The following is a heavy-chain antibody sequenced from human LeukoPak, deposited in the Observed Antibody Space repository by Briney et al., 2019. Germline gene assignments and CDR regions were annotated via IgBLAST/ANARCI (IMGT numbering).Heavy chain of an antibody. Sequence: PGRSLRLSCVASEFTFSSYGMHWVRQAPGKGLEWVAVISYDGSNKYYADSVKGRFTISRDNSKNTLYLQMNSLRAEDTAVYYCANEPPYFSMVRGVINAFDIWGQGTMVTVSS. CDR3: ANEPPYFSMVRGVINAFDI. V-gene: IGHV3-30*18. CDR2: ISYDGSNK. D-gene: IGHD3-10*01. CDR1: EFTFSSYG. J-gene: IGHJ3*02.